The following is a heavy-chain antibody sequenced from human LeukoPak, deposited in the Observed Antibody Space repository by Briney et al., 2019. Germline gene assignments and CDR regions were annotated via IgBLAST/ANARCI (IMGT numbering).Heavy chain of an antibody. J-gene: IGHJ6*03. CDR3: GRCLMVGAAKVAGFNYTDG. Sequence: AETLPLTCAAYGVSFRGYYWTWLRQPPGRGLEWIGEINHGGSTNYNPSLKRRPTVSVDTSKKHFSLKQRSVTAADTAVYYCGRCLMVGAAKVAGFNYTDGGGKASTVSASS. CDR1: GVSFRGYY. CDR2: INHGGST. D-gene: IGHD2-15*01. V-gene: IGHV4-34*01.